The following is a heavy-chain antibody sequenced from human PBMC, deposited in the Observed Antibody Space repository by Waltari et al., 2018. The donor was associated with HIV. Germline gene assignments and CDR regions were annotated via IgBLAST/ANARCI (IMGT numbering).Heavy chain of an antibody. CDR2: ISYDGSNK. CDR3: AKDLLRGDYDY. J-gene: IGHJ4*02. Sequence: FTFSSYGMHWVRQAPGKGLEWVAVISYDGSNKYYADSVKGRFTISRDNSKNTLYLQMNSLRAEDTAVYYCAKDLLRGDYDYWGQGTLVTVSS. V-gene: IGHV3-30*18. CDR1: FTFSSYG. D-gene: IGHD2-15*01.